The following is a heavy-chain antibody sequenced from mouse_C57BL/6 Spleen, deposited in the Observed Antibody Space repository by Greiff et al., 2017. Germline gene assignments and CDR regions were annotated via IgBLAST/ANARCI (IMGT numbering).Heavy chain of an antibody. J-gene: IGHJ4*01. CDR1: GYAFSSYW. CDR3: ARLVFYDYDVMDY. Sequence: VQLQQSGAELVKPGASVKISCKASGYAFSSYWMNWVKQRPGKGLEWIGQIYPGDGDTNYNGKFKGKATLTADKSSSTAYMQLSSLTSEDSAVYFCARLVFYDYDVMDYWGQGTSVTVSS. V-gene: IGHV1-80*01. CDR2: IYPGDGDT. D-gene: IGHD2-4*01.